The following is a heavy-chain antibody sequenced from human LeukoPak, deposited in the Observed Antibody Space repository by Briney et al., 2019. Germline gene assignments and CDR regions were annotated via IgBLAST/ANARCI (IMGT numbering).Heavy chain of an antibody. J-gene: IGHJ4*02. Sequence: GGSLRLSCAASGFSFSNYGMHWFRQAPGKGLEWVAVISYDGSNKYYPDSVKGRFTISRDNSKNTLYPQMNSLRAEDTAVYYCASTETPYYYDSNGFYPYYFDYWGQGTLVTVSS. CDR2: ISYDGSNK. CDR3: ASTETPYYYDSNGFYPYYFDY. CDR1: GFSFSNYG. V-gene: IGHV3-30*03. D-gene: IGHD3-22*01.